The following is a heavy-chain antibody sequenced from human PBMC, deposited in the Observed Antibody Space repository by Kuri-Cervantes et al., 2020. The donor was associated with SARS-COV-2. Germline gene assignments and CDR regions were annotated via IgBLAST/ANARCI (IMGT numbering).Heavy chain of an antibody. CDR3: ATGRRGFLEWFYFDY. D-gene: IGHD3-3*01. J-gene: IGHJ4*02. V-gene: IGHV1-24*01. CDR2: FDPEDGET. CDR1: GYTLTELS. Sequence: ASVKVSCKVSGYTLTELSTHWVRQAPGKGLEWMGGFDPEDGETIYAQKFQGRVTMTEDTSTDTAYMELSSLRSEDTAVYYCATGRRGFLEWFYFDYWGQGTLVTVSS.